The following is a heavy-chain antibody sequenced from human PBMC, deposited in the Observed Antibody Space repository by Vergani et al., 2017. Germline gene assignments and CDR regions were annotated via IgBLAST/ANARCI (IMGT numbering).Heavy chain of an antibody. Sequence: EVPLVPSGAAVKTPGESLKISCKGSGYSFTSYWIGWVRQMPGKGLEWMGIIYPGDSDTRYSPSFQGQVTISADKSISTAYLQWSSLKASDTAMYYCARPGIAAANPYYFDYWGQGTLVTVSS. CDR3: ARPGIAAANPYYFDY. J-gene: IGHJ4*02. D-gene: IGHD6-13*01. CDR1: GYSFTSYW. V-gene: IGHV5-51*01. CDR2: IYPGDSDT.